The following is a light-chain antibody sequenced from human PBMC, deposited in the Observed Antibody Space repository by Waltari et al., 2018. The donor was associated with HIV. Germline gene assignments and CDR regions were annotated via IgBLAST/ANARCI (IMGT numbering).Light chain of an antibody. Sequence: DIVMTQSPDSLAVSLGERATIHSKSSQSLLYSSSNKNSLAWYQHKPGQPPELLIYWASTRDSGVPDRFSGSGSGTDFTLTISSLQAEDGAVYYCQQYYSTPYTFGLGTKLEIK. CDR3: QQYYSTPYT. J-gene: IGKJ2*01. CDR2: WAS. CDR1: QSLLYSSSNKNS. V-gene: IGKV4-1*01.